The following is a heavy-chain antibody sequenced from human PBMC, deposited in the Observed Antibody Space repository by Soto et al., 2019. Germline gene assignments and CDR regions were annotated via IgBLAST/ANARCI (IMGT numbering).Heavy chain of an antibody. CDR2: ITGSGGST. CDR3: AKRGDSSGYPTSYYFDY. V-gene: IGHV3-23*01. CDR1: GFTLTNFA. Sequence: GGSLRLSCAASGFTLTNFAMTWAPQAPGKGLEWVSAITGSGGSTYYADPVKGRFTISRDNSKNTLYLQMNSLRAEDTAVYYCAKRGDSSGYPTSYYFDYWGQGT. D-gene: IGHD3-22*01. J-gene: IGHJ4*02.